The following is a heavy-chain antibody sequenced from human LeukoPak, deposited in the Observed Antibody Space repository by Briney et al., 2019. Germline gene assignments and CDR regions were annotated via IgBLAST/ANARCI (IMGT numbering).Heavy chain of an antibody. V-gene: IGHV4-34*01. J-gene: IGHJ4*02. CDR1: GGSFSGYC. D-gene: IGHD3-10*01. Sequence: PSETLSLTCAVYGGSFSGYCWSWIRQPPGKGLEWIGEINHSGSTNYNPSLKSRVTISVDTSKSQFSLKLSSVTAADTAVYYCARLNLGYYYSSGLNDFWGQGTLVTVSS. CDR2: INHSGST. CDR3: ARLNLGYYYSSGLNDF.